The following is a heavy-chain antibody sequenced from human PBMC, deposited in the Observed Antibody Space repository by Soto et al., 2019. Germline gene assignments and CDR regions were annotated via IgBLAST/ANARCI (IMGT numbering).Heavy chain of an antibody. D-gene: IGHD6-13*01. Sequence: SETVSLTCTVSGDSVSNSGYYWGWMRQSPGKRLEWIGSVSFSGSKYYNPSLRSRVTFSVDTSKTPISLKLRYVTAAYTAVYYCARGSTWQGRDWFYPWGQGTLVTVSS. CDR3: ARGSTWQGRDWFYP. J-gene: IGHJ5*02. CDR2: VSFSGSK. CDR1: GDSVSNSGYY. V-gene: IGHV4-39*01.